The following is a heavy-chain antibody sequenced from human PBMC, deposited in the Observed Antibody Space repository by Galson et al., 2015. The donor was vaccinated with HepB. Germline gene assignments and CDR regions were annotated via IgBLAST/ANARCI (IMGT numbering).Heavy chain of an antibody. J-gene: IGHJ4*02. D-gene: IGHD3-3*01. V-gene: IGHV1-24*01. CDR1: GYTLTEIS. CDR2: SDPESGER. Sequence: SVKVSCKVSGYTLTEISMYWLRRVPGKGLEFMGGSDPESGERMYGQTFQGRVTLTEDTTTDTAYMELRSLRSEDTALYYCATADLWSGYFDYWGQGTLVTLSS. CDR3: ATADLWSGYFDY.